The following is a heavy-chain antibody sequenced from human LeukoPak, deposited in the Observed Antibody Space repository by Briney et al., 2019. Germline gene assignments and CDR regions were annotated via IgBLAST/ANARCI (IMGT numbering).Heavy chain of an antibody. CDR1: GFTFRDYW. V-gene: IGHV3-74*01. Sequence: GGSLRLSCAASGFTFRDYWMRWIRQAPGKGRVCVSRIKCYGTHTIYAASVKGGLTIERESGKKTVYIKMKSVRVEEAGVYYCVRDWDHFDFDYWGQGTLVTVSS. CDR2: IKCYGTHT. D-gene: IGHD3-3*01. CDR3: VRDWDHFDFDY. J-gene: IGHJ4*02.